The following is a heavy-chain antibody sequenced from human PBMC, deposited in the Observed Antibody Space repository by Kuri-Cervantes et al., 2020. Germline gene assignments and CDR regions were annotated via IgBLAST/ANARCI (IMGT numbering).Heavy chain of an antibody. Sequence: SETLSLTCAVSGGSISSSNWWSWVRQPPGKGLEWIGYIYYSGSTNYNPSLKSRVTISVDTSKNQFSVKLSSVTAADTAVYYCARGSGWYGYWGQGTLVTVSS. CDR3: ARGSGWYGY. CDR1: GGSISSSNW. V-gene: IGHV4-4*02. D-gene: IGHD6-19*01. CDR2: IYYSGST. J-gene: IGHJ4*02.